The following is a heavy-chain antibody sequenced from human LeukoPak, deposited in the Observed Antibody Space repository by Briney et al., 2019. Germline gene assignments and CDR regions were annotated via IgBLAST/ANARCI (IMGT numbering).Heavy chain of an antibody. V-gene: IGHV3-48*01. D-gene: IGHD6-19*01. CDR3: SLLAVASPQDY. CDR1: GFTFSTYD. Sequence: QPGGSLRLSCAASGFTFSTYDMHWVRQAPGKGLEWVSDISSSGSTVYYADSVKGRFTTSRDNANNYLYLQMQSLRAEDTAVYYCSLLAVASPQDYWGQGTLVTVSS. CDR2: ISSSGSTV. J-gene: IGHJ4*02.